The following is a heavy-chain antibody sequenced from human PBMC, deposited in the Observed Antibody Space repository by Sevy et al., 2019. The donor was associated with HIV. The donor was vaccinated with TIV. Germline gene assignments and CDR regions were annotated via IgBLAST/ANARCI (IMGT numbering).Heavy chain of an antibody. D-gene: IGHD1-1*01. CDR1: GFTFSRYA. J-gene: IGHJ4*02. V-gene: IGHV3-23*01. Sequence: GGSLRLSCAASGFTFSRYAMSWVRQAPGKGLEWVSGLTNNGDITFDADSVKGRFTISRDNSMNILYLQMNNLRVEDTAVYYCAKEKEYTDPYYFDDWGQGTLVTVSS. CDR3: AKEKEYTDPYYFDD. CDR2: LTNNGDIT.